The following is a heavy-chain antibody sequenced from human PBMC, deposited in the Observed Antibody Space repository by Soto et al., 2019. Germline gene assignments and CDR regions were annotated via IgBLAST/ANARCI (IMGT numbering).Heavy chain of an antibody. Sequence: EVQLLESGGGLVQPGGSLRLSCAASGFTFSSYAMSWVRQAPGKGLEWVSGISSNGGSTYHADSVKGRFTVSRDNSKNTVFLLMSSLSAEDTAVYYCARAIPPAPGGPGTLVTVSS. J-gene: IGHJ5*02. CDR3: ARAIPPAP. D-gene: IGHD2-21*01. V-gene: IGHV3-23*01. CDR1: GFTFSSYA. CDR2: ISSNGGST.